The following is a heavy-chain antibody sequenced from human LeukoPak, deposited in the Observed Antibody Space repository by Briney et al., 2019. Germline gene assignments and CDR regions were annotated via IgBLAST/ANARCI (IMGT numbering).Heavy chain of an antibody. V-gene: IGHV4-39*01. CDR3: ARLTGPKLRYFNWLLYFDY. Sequence: SETLSLTCTVSGGSISSSSYYWGWTRQPPGKGLEWIGSMYYSGSTYYSPSLKSRVTMSVDTSKNQLSLKLSSVTAADTAVYYCARLTGPKLRYFNWLLYFDYWGQGTLVTVSS. J-gene: IGHJ4*02. CDR1: GGSISSSSYY. CDR2: MYYSGST. D-gene: IGHD3-9*01.